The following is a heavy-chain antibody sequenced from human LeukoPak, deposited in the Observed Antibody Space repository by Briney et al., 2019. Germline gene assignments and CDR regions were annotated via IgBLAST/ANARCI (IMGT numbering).Heavy chain of an antibody. CDR1: GYTFTSDD. D-gene: IGHD3-10*01. CDR2: MNLISGNT. J-gene: IGHJ5*01. Sequence: ASVKVSCKASGYTFTSDDINWVRQATGQGLEWMGWMNLISGNTGYAQKFQGRVTMTGDTSISTAYMELRSLTSEDTAMYYCARGVFNVDYHLDSWGQGTLVTVSS. V-gene: IGHV1-8*01. CDR3: ARGVFNVDYHLDS.